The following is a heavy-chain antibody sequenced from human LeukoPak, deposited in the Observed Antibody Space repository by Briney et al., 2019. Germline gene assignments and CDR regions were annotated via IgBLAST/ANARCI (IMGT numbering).Heavy chain of an antibody. D-gene: IGHD3-3*01. CDR3: TTDRRITIFGVVRGDV. V-gene: IGHV3-21*01. J-gene: IGHJ6*02. Sequence: GGSLRLSCAASGFTFSSYSMNWVRQAPGKGLEWVSSISSSSSYIYYADSVKGRFTISRDNAKNSLYLQMNSLRAEDTAVYYCTTDRRITIFGVVRGDVWGQGTTVTVSS. CDR1: GFTFSSYS. CDR2: ISSSSSYI.